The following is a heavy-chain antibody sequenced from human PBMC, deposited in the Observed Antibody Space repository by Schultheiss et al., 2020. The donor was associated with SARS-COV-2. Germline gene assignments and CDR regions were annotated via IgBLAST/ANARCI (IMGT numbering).Heavy chain of an antibody. CDR1: GFTFSSYA. J-gene: IGHJ4*02. D-gene: IGHD6-6*01. CDR2: ISPDGSGR. CDR3: ARAPGPYSSSSYYFDY. Sequence: GGSLRLSCAASGFTFSSYAMSWVRQAPGKGLEWVANISPDGSGRYYVDSVEGRFTISRDNAKNSLYLQMNSLRAEDTAVYYCARAPGPYSSSSYYFDYWGQGTLVTVSS. V-gene: IGHV3-7*01.